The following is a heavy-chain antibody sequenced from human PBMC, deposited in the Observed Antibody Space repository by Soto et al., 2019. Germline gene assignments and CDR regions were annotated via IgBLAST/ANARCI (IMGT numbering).Heavy chain of an antibody. Sequence: SVKVXCKASGGTFSRTAISWVRQAPGQRLEWMGGFVSIFATTDYAQKFQGRVTITADESTSTVYMELRSLTSEDTAIYYCARGRSSDWKHCLQQEDWGQ. D-gene: IGHD1-1*01. CDR1: GGTFSRTA. CDR2: FVSIFATT. J-gene: IGHJ4*01. V-gene: IGHV1-69*13. CDR3: ARGRSSDWKHCLQQED.